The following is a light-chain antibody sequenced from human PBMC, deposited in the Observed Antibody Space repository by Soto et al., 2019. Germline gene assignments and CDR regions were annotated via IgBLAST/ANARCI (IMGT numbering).Light chain of an antibody. J-gene: IGLJ1*01. CDR2: TNN. CDR3: AAWDGSLNVDV. V-gene: IGLV1-44*01. CDR1: SSSIGSNS. Sequence: QLVLTQPPSASGTPGQRVTISCSGSSSSIGSNSVNWYQQLPRTAPKVLIYTNNQRPSGVPDRFSGSKSGTSASLAISGLQSEDEADYYCAAWDGSLNVDVFGTGTKLTVL.